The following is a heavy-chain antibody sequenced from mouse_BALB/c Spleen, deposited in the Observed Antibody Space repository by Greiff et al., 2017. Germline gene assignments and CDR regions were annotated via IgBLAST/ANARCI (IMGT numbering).Heavy chain of an antibody. J-gene: IGHJ4*01. CDR2: IWAGGST. V-gene: IGHV2-9*02. D-gene: IGHD2-3*01. CDR1: GFSLTSYG. CDR3: ARVGYYDYYAMDY. Sequence: VKLMESGPGLVAPSQSLSITCTVSGFSLTSYGVHWVRQPPGKGLEWLGVIWAGGSTNYNSALMSRLSISKDNSKSQVFLKMNSLQTDDTAMYYCARVGYYDYYAMDYWGQGTSVTVSS.